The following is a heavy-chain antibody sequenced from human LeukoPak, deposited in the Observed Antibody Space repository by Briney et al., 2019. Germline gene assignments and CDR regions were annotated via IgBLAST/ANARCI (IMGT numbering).Heavy chain of an antibody. Sequence: GGSLRLSCAASVFTFSSDAMHWVRQAPGKGLEYVSAISSNGGSTYYASSVKGRLTISRDNSKNTLYLQMGSLRAEDMAVYYCARDNSNARGACDYWGQGALVTVSS. V-gene: IGHV3-64*01. CDR3: ARDNSNARGACDY. CDR2: ISSNGGST. CDR1: VFTFSSDA. D-gene: IGHD4-11*01. J-gene: IGHJ4*02.